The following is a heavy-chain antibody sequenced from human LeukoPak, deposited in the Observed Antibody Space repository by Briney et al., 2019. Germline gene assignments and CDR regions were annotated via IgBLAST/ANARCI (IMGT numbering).Heavy chain of an antibody. V-gene: IGHV3-30*04. CDR1: GFTFSSYA. D-gene: IGHD6-19*01. Sequence: GRSLRLSCAASGFTFSSYAMHWVRQAPGKGLEWVAVISYDGSNKYYADSVKGRFTISRDNSKNTLYLQMNSLRAEDTAVYYCAKDSRIAVASGANWYFDLWGRGTLVTVSS. CDR2: ISYDGSNK. CDR3: AKDSRIAVASGANWYFDL. J-gene: IGHJ2*01.